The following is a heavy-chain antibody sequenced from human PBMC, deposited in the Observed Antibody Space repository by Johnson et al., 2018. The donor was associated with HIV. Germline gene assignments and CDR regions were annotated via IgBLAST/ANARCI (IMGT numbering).Heavy chain of an antibody. V-gene: IGHV3-66*02. CDR3: ATGGSIGYFDWLSNFDI. Sequence: EVQLVESGGGLVKPGGSLRLSCTASGFTVSSNYMSWVRQAPGKGLELVSVIYSGGSTYYADSVKGRFTISRDNSKNTLYLQMGSLRTEDMAVYYCATGGSIGYFDWLSNFDIWGQGTMVTVSS. CDR1: GFTVSSNY. D-gene: IGHD3-9*01. J-gene: IGHJ3*02. CDR2: IYSGGST.